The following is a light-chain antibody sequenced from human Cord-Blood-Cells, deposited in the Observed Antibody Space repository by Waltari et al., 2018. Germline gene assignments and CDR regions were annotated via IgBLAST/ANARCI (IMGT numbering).Light chain of an antibody. J-gene: IGKJ3*01. CDR2: AAS. CDR1: QGISNY. Sequence: DIQMTQSPSSLSASVGDRVTITCRASQGISNYLAWYQQKPGKVPKLLIYAASTLQSGVPARFSGSGSGTDFTLTISSLQPEDVAAYYCQKYNSALFTFGPGTKVDIK. CDR3: QKYNSALFT. V-gene: IGKV1-27*01.